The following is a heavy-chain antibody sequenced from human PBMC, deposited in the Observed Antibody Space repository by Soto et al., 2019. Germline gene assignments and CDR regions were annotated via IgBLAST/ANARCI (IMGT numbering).Heavy chain of an antibody. CDR3: AKDNYYSSGSYDY. CDR1: GFTFSSYA. CDR2: VSGSGGST. J-gene: IGHJ4*02. V-gene: IGHV3-23*01. Sequence: GGSLRLTCAASGFTFSSYAMSWARKGRGEGLEWVLVVSGSGGSTYYADSVKSRFTISRDNSKNTLYLQMNSLRAEDTAVYYCAKDNYYSSGSYDYWGQGTLVTVSS. D-gene: IGHD3-22*01.